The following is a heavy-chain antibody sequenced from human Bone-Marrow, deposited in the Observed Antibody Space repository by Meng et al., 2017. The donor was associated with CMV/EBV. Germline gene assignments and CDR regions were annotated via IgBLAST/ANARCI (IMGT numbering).Heavy chain of an antibody. D-gene: IGHD2-2*02. CDR3: ARDRCSSTSCYRTVGYYYGMDV. CDR2: IKQDGSEK. CDR1: GFTFSSYW. V-gene: IGHV3-7*01. Sequence: GESLKISCAASGFTFSSYWMSWVRQALGKGLEWVANIKQDGSEKYYVDSVKGRFTISRDNSKNTLYLQMNSLRAEDTAVYYCARDRCSSTSCYRTVGYYYGMDVWGQGTTVTVSS. J-gene: IGHJ6*02.